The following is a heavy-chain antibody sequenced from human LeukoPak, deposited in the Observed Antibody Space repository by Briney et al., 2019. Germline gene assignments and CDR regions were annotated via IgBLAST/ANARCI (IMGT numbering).Heavy chain of an antibody. D-gene: IGHD1-14*01. J-gene: IGHJ5*02. Sequence: SETLSLTCAVYGGSFSGYYWSWIRQPPGKGLEWIGEINHSGNTNSNPSLKSRVTMSVDTSKNQFSLKLSSVTAADTAVYYCARERGIRWFDPWGQGTLVTVSS. CDR2: INHSGNT. CDR3: ARERGIRWFDP. CDR1: GGSFSGYY. V-gene: IGHV4-34*01.